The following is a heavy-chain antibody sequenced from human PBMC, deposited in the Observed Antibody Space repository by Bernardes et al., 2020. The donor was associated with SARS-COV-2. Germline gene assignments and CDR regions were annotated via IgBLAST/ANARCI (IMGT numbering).Heavy chain of an antibody. D-gene: IGHD6-13*01. CDR1: GFTVSSNY. CDR3: ARDEIAAAGTGFDY. J-gene: IGHJ4*02. CDR2: IYSGGST. Sequence: GGSLRLSRAASGFTVSSNYMSWVRQAPGKGLEWVSVIYSGGSTYYADSVKGRFTISRDNSKNTLYLQMNSLRAEDTAVYYCARDEIAAAGTGFDYWGQGTLVTVSS. V-gene: IGHV3-66*02.